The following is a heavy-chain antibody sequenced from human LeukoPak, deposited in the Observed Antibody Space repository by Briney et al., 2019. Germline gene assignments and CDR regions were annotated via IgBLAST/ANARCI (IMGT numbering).Heavy chain of an antibody. D-gene: IGHD3-9*01. J-gene: IGHJ3*02. CDR3: ARVGIYYDILTGYFVRDAFDI. Sequence: SVKVSCKASGYTFTSYGISWVRQAPGQGLEWMGWISAYNGNTNYAQKLQGRVTMTTDTSTSTAYMELRSLRSDDTAVYYCARVGIYYDILTGYFVRDAFDIWGQGTMVTVSS. V-gene: IGHV1-18*01. CDR1: GYTFTSYG. CDR2: ISAYNGNT.